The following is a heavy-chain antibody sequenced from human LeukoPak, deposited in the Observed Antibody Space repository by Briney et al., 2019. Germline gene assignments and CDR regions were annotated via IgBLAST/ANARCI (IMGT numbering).Heavy chain of an antibody. D-gene: IGHD3-22*01. V-gene: IGHV1-69*13. Sequence: SVKVSCKASGGTFSSYAISWVRQAPGQGLEWMGGIIPIFGTANYAQKFQGRVTITADESTSTAYMELSSLRSEDTAVYYCARVIHDSSGYYYTYFDYWGQGTLVTVSS. J-gene: IGHJ4*02. CDR3: ARVIHDSSGYYYTYFDY. CDR1: GGTFSSYA. CDR2: IIPIFGTA.